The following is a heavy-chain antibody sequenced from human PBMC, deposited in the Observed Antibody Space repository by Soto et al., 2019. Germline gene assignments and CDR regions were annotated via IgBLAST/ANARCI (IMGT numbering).Heavy chain of an antibody. D-gene: IGHD6-6*01. V-gene: IGHV2-5*02. CDR3: AHIRIGYSSSSGYFDY. J-gene: IGHJ4*02. CDR1: GFSLSTSGVG. Sequence: QITLKESGPALVKPTQTLTLTCTFSGFSLSTSGVGVGWIRQPPGKALEWLALIYWDEDKRYSPTRKSRLTITKDPPKNPVVLTMSNMHPVDTATYYCAHIRIGYSSSSGYFDYWGQGTLVTVSS. CDR2: IYWDEDK.